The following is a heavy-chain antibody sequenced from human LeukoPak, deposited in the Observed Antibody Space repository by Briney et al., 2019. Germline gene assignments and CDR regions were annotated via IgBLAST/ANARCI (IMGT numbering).Heavy chain of an antibody. D-gene: IGHD3-22*01. CDR3: AKGEYYDSSGQPLDY. CDR1: GFTFSSYA. Sequence: GGSLRLSCAASGFTFSSYAMSWARQAPGKGLEWVSAISGSGGSTYYADSVKGRFTISRDNSKNTLYLQMNSLRAEDTAVYYCAKGEYYDSSGQPLDYWGQGTLVTVSS. J-gene: IGHJ4*02. CDR2: ISGSGGST. V-gene: IGHV3-23*01.